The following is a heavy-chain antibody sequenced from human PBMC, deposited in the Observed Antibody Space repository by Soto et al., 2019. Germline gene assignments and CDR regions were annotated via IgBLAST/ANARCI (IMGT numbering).Heavy chain of an antibody. V-gene: IGHV3-23*01. Sequence: GGSLRLSCAASGFTFSSYAMTWVRQAPGKGLEWVSSISANGGGTYYADSVKGRFTISRDNSKNTLYLQVNSLRAEDSAVYYCARISLTTVATAYWGQGTLVTVSS. J-gene: IGHJ4*02. CDR3: ARISLTTVATAY. CDR1: GFTFSSYA. CDR2: ISANGGGT. D-gene: IGHD4-17*01.